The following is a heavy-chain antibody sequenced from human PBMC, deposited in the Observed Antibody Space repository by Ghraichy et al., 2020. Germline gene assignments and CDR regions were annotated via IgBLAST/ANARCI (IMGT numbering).Heavy chain of an antibody. J-gene: IGHJ4*02. V-gene: IGHV4-34*01. CDR1: GGSFSGYY. CDR2: INHSGST. CDR3: ARGRQWFGKHAIDY. Sequence: SETLSLTCAVYGGSFSGYYWSWIRQPPGKGLEWIGEINHSGSTNYNPSLKSRVTISVDTSKNQFSLKLSSVTAADTAVYYCARGRQWFGKHAIDYWGQGTLVTVSS. D-gene: IGHD3-10*01.